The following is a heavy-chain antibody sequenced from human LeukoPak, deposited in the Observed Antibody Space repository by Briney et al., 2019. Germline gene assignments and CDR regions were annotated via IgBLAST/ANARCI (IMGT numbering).Heavy chain of an antibody. D-gene: IGHD3-16*01. CDR2: IYYSGST. CDR1: GGSISSGDYY. CDR3: ARARYPVGDYYFDY. V-gene: IGHV4-30-4*01. J-gene: IGHJ4*02. Sequence: PSETLSLTCTVSGGSISSGDYYWSWIRQPPGKGLEWIGYIYYSGSTYYNPSLKSRVTISVDTSKNQFSLKLSSVTAADTAVYYCARARYPVGDYYFDYWGQGTLVTVSS.